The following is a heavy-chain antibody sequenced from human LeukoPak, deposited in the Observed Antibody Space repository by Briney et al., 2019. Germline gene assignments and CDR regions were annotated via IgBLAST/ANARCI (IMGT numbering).Heavy chain of an antibody. D-gene: IGHD3-9*01. Sequence: ASVTVSCKASGGTFSSYAISWVRQAPGQGLEWMGGIIPIFGTANYAQKFQGRVTITADESTSTAYMELSSLRSEDTAVYYCARNLLRYFDWLGNGWFDPWGQGTLVTVSS. CDR3: ARNLLRYFDWLGNGWFDP. V-gene: IGHV1-69*01. CDR1: GGTFSSYA. J-gene: IGHJ5*02. CDR2: IIPIFGTA.